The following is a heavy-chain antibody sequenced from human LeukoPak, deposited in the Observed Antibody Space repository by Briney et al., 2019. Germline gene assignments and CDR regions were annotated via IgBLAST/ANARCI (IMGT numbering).Heavy chain of an antibody. V-gene: IGHV3-23*01. Sequence: GGSLRLSCAASGFTFSSYAMSWVRQAPGKGLEWVSVIGGSGGNTYYADSVKGRFTISRDNSKNTLYLQMNSLRAEDTALYYCAKGIGVVVAAAFYYWGQGTVVTVSS. CDR2: IGGSGGNT. D-gene: IGHD2-15*01. J-gene: IGHJ4*02. CDR3: AKGIGVVVAAAFYY. CDR1: GFTFSSYA.